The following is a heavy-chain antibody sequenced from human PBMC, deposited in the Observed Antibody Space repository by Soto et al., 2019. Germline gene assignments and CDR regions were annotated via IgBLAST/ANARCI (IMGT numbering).Heavy chain of an antibody. J-gene: IGHJ6*03. CDR3: TTDRIVVVPAATHYYYYYMDV. CDR1: GFAFSSYW. Sequence: GGSLRLSCAASGFAFSSYWMHWVRQAPGKGLVWVSRINPDGRTTSYADSVRDRFTISRDNAHDTLYLQMNGLRTEDTAVYYCTTDRIVVVPAATHYYYYYMDVWGKGTTVTVSS. CDR2: INPDGRTT. D-gene: IGHD2-2*01. V-gene: IGHV3-74*01.